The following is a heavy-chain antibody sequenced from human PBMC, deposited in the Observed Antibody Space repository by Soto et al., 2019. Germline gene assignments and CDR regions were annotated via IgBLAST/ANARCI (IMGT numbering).Heavy chain of an antibody. CDR2: ISSSSSTI. CDR3: ARSIAAAGPVGNDY. CDR1: GFTFSSYS. V-gene: IGHV3-48*01. Sequence: GGSLRLSCAASGFTFSSYSMNWVRQAPGKGLEWVSYISSSSSTIYYADSVKGRFTISRDNAKNSLYLQMNSLRAEDTAVYYCARSIAAAGPVGNDYWGQGTLVTVSS. J-gene: IGHJ4*02. D-gene: IGHD6-13*01.